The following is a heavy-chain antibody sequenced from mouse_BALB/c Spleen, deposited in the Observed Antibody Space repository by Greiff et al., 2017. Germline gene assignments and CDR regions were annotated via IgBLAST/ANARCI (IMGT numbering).Heavy chain of an antibody. CDR3: ARSDGYYDWFAY. CDR2: IFPGSGNT. D-gene: IGHD2-3*01. Sequence: QVQLQQSGPELVKPGASVKISCKASGYSFTSYYIHWVKQRPGQGLEWIGWIFPGSGNTKYNEKFKGKATLTADTSSSTAYMQLSSLTSEDSAVYFCARSDGYYDWFAYWGQGTLVTVSA. CDR1: GYSFTSYY. V-gene: IGHV1-66*01. J-gene: IGHJ3*01.